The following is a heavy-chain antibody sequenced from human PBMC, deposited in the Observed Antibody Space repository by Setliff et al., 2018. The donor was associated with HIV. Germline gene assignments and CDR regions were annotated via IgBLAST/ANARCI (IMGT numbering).Heavy chain of an antibody. CDR2: ISPYNGNT. CDR3: ARDLYSSGWPNWFDP. J-gene: IGHJ5*02. V-gene: IGHV1-18*01. D-gene: IGHD6-19*01. CDR1: GYTFTNYG. Sequence: APVKVSCKASGYTFTNYGISWVRQAPGQGLEWMGWISPYNGNTNYAQKLQGRVTMTTDTSTSTAYMELRSLRSDDTAVYYCARDLYSSGWPNWFDPWGQGTLVTVSS.